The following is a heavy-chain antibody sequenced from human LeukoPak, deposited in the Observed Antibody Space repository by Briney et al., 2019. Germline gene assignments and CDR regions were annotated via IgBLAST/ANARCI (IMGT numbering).Heavy chain of an antibody. Sequence: GGSLRLSCAASGFNFGGYWMTWVRQAPGKGLEWVANIKDDGSDKYYADAVKGRFTISRDNTEKSLFLQMNNLRAEDTAVYYCAKDPGRGELRGVAFDIWGQGTMVTVSS. D-gene: IGHD1-26*01. CDR3: AKDPGRGELRGVAFDI. CDR1: GFNFGGYW. V-gene: IGHV3-7*01. J-gene: IGHJ3*02. CDR2: IKDDGSDK.